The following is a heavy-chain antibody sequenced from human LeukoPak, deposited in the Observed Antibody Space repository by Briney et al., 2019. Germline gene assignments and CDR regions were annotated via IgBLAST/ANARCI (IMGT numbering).Heavy chain of an antibody. CDR1: GGSFSGYY. J-gene: IGHJ4*02. D-gene: IGHD3-22*01. Sequence: PSETLSLTCAVYGGSFSGYYRSWIRQPPGKGLEWIGEINHSGSTNYNPSLKSRVTISVDTSKNQFSLKLSSVTAADTAVYYCARDLYDSSGYYLSYWGQGTLATVSS. CDR2: INHSGST. V-gene: IGHV4-34*01. CDR3: ARDLYDSSGYYLSY.